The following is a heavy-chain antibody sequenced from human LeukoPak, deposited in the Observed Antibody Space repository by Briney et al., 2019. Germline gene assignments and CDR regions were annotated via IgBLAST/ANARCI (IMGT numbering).Heavy chain of an antibody. CDR3: ARGDSSSWYGPYYYGMDV. Sequence: SVKVSCKASGGTFSSYAISWVRQAPGQGLEWMGGIIPIFGTANYAQKFQGRVTITADESTSTAYMELSSLRSEDTAVYYCARGDSSSWYGPYYYGMDVWGQGTTVTVSS. V-gene: IGHV1-69*13. CDR1: GGTFSSYA. D-gene: IGHD6-13*01. J-gene: IGHJ6*02. CDR2: IIPIFGTA.